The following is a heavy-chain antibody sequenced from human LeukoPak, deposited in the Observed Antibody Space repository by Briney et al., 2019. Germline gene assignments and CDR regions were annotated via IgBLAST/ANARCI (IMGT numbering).Heavy chain of an antibody. Sequence: ASVKVSCKASGYTFTGYYMHWVRQPPEQGLEWMGWINPNSGGTNYAQKFQGRVTMTRDTSISTAYMELSRLRSDDTAVYYCARGSRITIFGVVIHRDNWFDPWGQGTLVTVSS. D-gene: IGHD3-3*01. CDR2: INPNSGGT. V-gene: IGHV1-2*02. CDR3: ARGSRITIFGVVIHRDNWFDP. J-gene: IGHJ5*02. CDR1: GYTFTGYY.